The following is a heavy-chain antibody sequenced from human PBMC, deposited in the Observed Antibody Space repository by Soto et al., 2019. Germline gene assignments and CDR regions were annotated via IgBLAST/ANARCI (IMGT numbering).Heavy chain of an antibody. CDR1: GFTFSGCA. CDR3: ARDKRDLRFLEWSYYFDY. D-gene: IGHD3-3*01. CDR2: ISYDGSNK. V-gene: IGHV3-30-3*01. J-gene: IGHJ4*02. Sequence: QVQLVESGGGVVQPGRSLRLSCAASGFTFSGCAMHWVRQAPGKGLEWVAVISYDGSNKYYADSVKGRFTISRDNSKNTLYLQMNSLRAEDTAVYYCARDKRDLRFLEWSYYFDYWGQGTPVTVSS.